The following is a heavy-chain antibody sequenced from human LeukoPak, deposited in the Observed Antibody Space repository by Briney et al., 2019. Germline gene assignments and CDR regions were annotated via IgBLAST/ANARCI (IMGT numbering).Heavy chain of an antibody. Sequence: SETLSLTCAVYGGSFSGYYWSWIRQPPGKGLEWIGEINHSGSTNYNPSLKSRVTISVDTSKNQFSLKLSSVTAADTAVYYCARVWSSGWLWGQGTLVTVSS. CDR2: INHSGST. D-gene: IGHD6-19*01. CDR1: GGSFSGYY. J-gene: IGHJ4*02. CDR3: ARVWSSGWL. V-gene: IGHV4-34*01.